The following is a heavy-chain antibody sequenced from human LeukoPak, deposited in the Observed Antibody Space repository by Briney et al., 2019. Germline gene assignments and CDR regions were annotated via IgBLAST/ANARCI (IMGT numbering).Heavy chain of an antibody. CDR1: GFTFSSYW. D-gene: IGHD3-22*01. CDR2: INSDGSST. Sequence: GGSLRLSCAASGFTFSSYWMHWVRHAPGKGLVWVSRINSDGSSTSYADSVKGRFTISRDNAKNTLYLQMNSLRAEDTAVYYCARGSGYYAFDYWGQGTLVTVSS. V-gene: IGHV3-74*01. J-gene: IGHJ4*02. CDR3: ARGSGYYAFDY.